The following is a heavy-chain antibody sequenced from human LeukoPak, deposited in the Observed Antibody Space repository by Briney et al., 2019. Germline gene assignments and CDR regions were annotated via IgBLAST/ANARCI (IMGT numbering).Heavy chain of an antibody. CDR1: GFTFDNYA. V-gene: IGHV3-9*01. CDR2: ISWNSGSI. J-gene: IGHJ4*02. CDR3: AKDYCSSTSCYTDY. D-gene: IGHD2-2*02. Sequence: GGSLRLSCAASGFTFDNYAMHWVRQAPGKGLEWVSGISWNSGSIGYADSVKGRFTISRDNAKNSLYPQMNSLRAEDTALYFCAKDYCSSTSCYTDYWGQGTLVTVSS.